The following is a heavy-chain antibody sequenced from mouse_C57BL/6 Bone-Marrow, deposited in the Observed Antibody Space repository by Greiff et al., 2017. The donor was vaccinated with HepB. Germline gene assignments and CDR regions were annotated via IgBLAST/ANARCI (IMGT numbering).Heavy chain of an antibody. D-gene: IGHD1-1*01. CDR2: IDPSDSYT. V-gene: IGHV1-50*01. CDR1: GYTFTSYW. Sequence: QVQLQQPGAELVKPGASVKLSCKASGYTFTSYWMQWVKQRPGQGLEWIGEIDPSDSYTNYNQKFKGKATLTVDTSSSTAYMQLSSLTSEDSAVYYCARVITTVGFDHWGQGTTLTVSS. CDR3: ARVITTVGFDH. J-gene: IGHJ2*01.